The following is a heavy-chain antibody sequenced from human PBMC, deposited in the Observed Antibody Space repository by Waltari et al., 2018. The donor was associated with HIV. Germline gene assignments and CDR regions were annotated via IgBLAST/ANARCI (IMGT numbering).Heavy chain of an antibody. Sequence: QVQLVQSGAEVKKPGSSVKVSCKAYGGTVSSYATSWVRQSHGQGIEWMGGIIPIFGTANYAQKFQGRVTSTADKSTSTAYMELSSLRSEDTAVYYCASRYCSGGSCYNWFDPWGQGTLVTVSS. CDR1: GGTVSSYA. CDR2: IIPIFGTA. CDR3: ASRYCSGGSCYNWFDP. J-gene: IGHJ5*02. V-gene: IGHV1-69*06. D-gene: IGHD2-15*01.